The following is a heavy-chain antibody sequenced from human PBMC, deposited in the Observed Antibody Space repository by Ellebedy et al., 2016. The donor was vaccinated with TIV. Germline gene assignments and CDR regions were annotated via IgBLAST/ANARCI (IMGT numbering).Heavy chain of an antibody. Sequence: MPSETLSLTCTVSGGSISSSPSHWGWIRQPPGKGLEWIGSISYSGGTYYRPSLKSRVTISVDTSRNHFSLKLSSVTAADTAVYYCGWDCSSTSCRGGYWGRGTLVTVSS. CDR2: ISYSGGT. D-gene: IGHD2-2*01. CDR3: GWDCSSTSCRGGY. V-gene: IGHV4-39*02. J-gene: IGHJ4*02. CDR1: GGSISSSPSH.